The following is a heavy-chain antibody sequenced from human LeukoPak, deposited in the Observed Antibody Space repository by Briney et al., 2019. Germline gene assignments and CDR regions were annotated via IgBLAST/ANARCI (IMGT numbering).Heavy chain of an antibody. D-gene: IGHD3-10*01. CDR3: ARERTAPRFGDFLY. CDR1: GGSISSYY. J-gene: IGHJ4*02. CDR2: IYYSGST. V-gene: IGHV4-59*12. Sequence: SETLSLTCTVSGGSISSYYWSWIRQPPGKGLEWIGYIYYSGSTNYNPSLKSRVTISVDTSKNQFSLKLSSVTAADTAVYFCARERTAPRFGDFLYWGQGSRVSVSS.